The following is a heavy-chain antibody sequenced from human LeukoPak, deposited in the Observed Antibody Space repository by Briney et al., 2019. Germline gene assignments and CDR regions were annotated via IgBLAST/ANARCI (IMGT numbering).Heavy chain of an antibody. J-gene: IGHJ4*02. Sequence: GGSLRLSCAASGFTFDDYAMHWVRQAPGKGLEWVSLISWDGGSTYYADSVKGRFTISRDNSKNSLYLQMNSLRAEDTALYYCAKVESLATWGYFDYWGQGTLVTVSS. CDR3: AKVESLATWGYFDY. CDR2: ISWDGGST. V-gene: IGHV3-43D*03. D-gene: IGHD5-24*01. CDR1: GFTFDDYA.